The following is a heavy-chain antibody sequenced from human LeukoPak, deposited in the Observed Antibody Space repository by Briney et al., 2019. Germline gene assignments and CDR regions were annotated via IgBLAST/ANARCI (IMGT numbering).Heavy chain of an antibody. CDR1: GVSISSSY. D-gene: IGHD3-10*01. Sequence: SETLSLTCTVSGVSISSSYWSWIRQPPGKGLEWIGYIYYTGSTTYNPSLKSRVTISVDMPNKQFSLRLTSVTAADPAVYYCARAGPWQIDPWGQGTLVTVSS. J-gene: IGHJ5*02. CDR3: ARAGPWQIDP. V-gene: IGHV4-59*01. CDR2: IYYTGST.